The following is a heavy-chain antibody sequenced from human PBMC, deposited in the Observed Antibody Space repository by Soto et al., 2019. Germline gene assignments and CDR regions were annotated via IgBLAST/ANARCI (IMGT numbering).Heavy chain of an antibody. CDR3: AKVRGHAFDI. J-gene: IGHJ3*02. Sequence: QVQLQESGPGLVKPSQTLSLNCSVSGVSINSGDYYWSWLRQHAGQGLEWIGYIFYSGTTFYNPSLKSRVTISIDASKNQFSLEMSSVTAADTAVYYCAKVRGHAFDIRGQGTMVTVSS. V-gene: IGHV4-31*03. CDR2: IFYSGTT. CDR1: GVSINSGDYY. D-gene: IGHD3-10*01.